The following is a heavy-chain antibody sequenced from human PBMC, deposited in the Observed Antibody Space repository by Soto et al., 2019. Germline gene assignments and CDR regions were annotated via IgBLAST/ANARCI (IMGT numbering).Heavy chain of an antibody. CDR2: IYTSGGT. J-gene: IGHJ6*02. CDR1: GGSVTSYY. V-gene: IGHV4-4*07. D-gene: IGHD3-10*01. CDR3: ARGYYYGSGSNYRMDV. Sequence: PSETLSLTCTVSGGSVTSYYWSWIRQPAGKGLEWIGRIYTSGGTNYNPSLKGRVTMSVDTSKNQFSLKLTSVTAADTAVYYCARGYYYGSGSNYRMDVWGQGTTVTVSS.